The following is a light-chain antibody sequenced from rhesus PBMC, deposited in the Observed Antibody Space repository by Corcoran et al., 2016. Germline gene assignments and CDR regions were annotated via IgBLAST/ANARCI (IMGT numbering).Light chain of an antibody. V-gene: IGKV1-25*01. CDR2: KAS. CDR1: QGISSY. Sequence: DIQMTQSPSSLSASVGDTVTITCRASQGISSYLACYQQKTGKAPKLLIHKASTLQSGVPSRCGGSGSGKDFTLTISSLQPEDIATYYCQQHNSYPLTFGGGTKVEIK. CDR3: QQHNSYPLT. J-gene: IGKJ4*01.